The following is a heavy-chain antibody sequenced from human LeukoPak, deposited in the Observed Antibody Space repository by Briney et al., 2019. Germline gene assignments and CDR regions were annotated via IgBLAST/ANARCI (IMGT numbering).Heavy chain of an antibody. CDR3: ARDLPYCSGGSCYCDY. J-gene: IGHJ4*02. CDR2: INPSGGST. CDR1: GYTFTSYY. D-gene: IGHD2-15*01. V-gene: IGHV1-46*01. Sequence: ASVKVSCKASGYTFTSYYMHWVRQAPGQGLEWMGIINPSGGSTSYAQKFQGRVTMTRDTSTSTVYMELSSLRSEDTAVYYCARDLPYCSGGSCYCDYWGQGTLVTVSS.